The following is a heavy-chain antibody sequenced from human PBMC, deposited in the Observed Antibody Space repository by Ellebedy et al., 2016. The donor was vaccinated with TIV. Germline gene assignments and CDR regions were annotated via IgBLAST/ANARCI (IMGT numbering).Heavy chain of an antibody. D-gene: IGHD3-3*02. V-gene: IGHV1-69*13. CDR3: ATAPIFGVVIHPPYYYYGMDV. CDR2: IIPIFGTA. CDR1: GGTFSSYA. J-gene: IGHJ6*02. Sequence: SVKVSXXASGGTFSSYAISWVRQAPGQGLEWMGGIIPIFGTANYAQKFQGRVTITADESTSTAYMELSSLRSEDTAVYYCATAPIFGVVIHPPYYYYGMDVWGQGTTVTVSS.